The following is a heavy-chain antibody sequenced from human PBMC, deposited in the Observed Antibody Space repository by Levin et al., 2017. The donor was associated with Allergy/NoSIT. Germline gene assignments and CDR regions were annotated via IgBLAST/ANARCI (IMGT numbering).Heavy chain of an antibody. CDR2: ISWNSGSI. Sequence: GGSLRLSCAASGFTFDDYAMHWVRQAPGKGLEWVSGISWNSGSIGYADSVKGRFTISRDNAKNSLYLQMNSLRAEDTALYYCAKDEDSSGYKGYYYYGMDVWGQGTTVTVSS. CDR3: AKDEDSSGYKGYYYYGMDV. D-gene: IGHD3-22*01. V-gene: IGHV3-9*01. CDR1: GFTFDDYA. J-gene: IGHJ6*02.